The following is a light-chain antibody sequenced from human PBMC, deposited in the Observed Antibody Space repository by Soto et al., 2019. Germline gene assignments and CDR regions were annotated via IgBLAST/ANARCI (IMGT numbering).Light chain of an antibody. CDR1: SGSIARNY. CDR3: QSFDNNNVV. Sequence: NFMLTLPHSVSESPGKTVTISCTRTSGSIARNYVQWFQQRPGSAPTTIIYEDDHRPSGVPDRFSGSIDRSSNSASLSISGLQTEDEADYYCQSFDNNNVVFGGGTKLTVL. J-gene: IGLJ2*01. CDR2: EDD. V-gene: IGLV6-57*04.